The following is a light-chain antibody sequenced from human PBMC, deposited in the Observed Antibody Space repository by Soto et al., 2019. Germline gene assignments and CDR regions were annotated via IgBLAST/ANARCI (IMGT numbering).Light chain of an antibody. J-gene: IGLJ1*01. CDR3: QTYDSSLSGLYV. Sequence: ALTQPPSISGAPGQRVTISCTGSSSNIGAGSDVHWYHQLPGTAPKLLIYGNTNRPSGVPDRFSDSKSGTSASLAIAGLQTEDEGDYYCQTYDSSLSGLYVFGTGTKVTVL. CDR1: SSNIGAGSD. V-gene: IGLV1-40*01. CDR2: GNT.